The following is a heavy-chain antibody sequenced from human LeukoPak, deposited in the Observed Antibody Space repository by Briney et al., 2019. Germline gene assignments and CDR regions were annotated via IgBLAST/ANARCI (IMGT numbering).Heavy chain of an antibody. CDR2: INHSRST. CDR3: ARGVRIAAAGNWFDP. J-gene: IGHJ5*02. V-gene: IGHV4-34*01. Sequence: PSETLSLTCAVYGGSFSGYYWSWIPQPPGKGLKWIGEINHSRSTYYNPSLKSRVTISVDTSKHQFSLKLSSETAADTAVYYCARGVRIAAAGNWFDPWGQGTLVTVSS. D-gene: IGHD6-13*01. CDR1: GGSFSGYY.